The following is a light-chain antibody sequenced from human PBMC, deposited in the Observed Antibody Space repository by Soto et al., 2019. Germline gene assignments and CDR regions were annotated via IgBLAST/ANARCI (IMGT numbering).Light chain of an antibody. V-gene: IGKV3-20*01. Sequence: VLTQSPGSLSLSPGDRATLSCRASQRVSGSSLAWYQQKPGQAPRLLIYGGSNRATGVADRFSGSGSGADFTLTISRVEPEDFAVYHCQQYGNSPSFGQGTKLEIK. CDR3: QQYGNSPS. CDR1: QRVSGSS. CDR2: GGS. J-gene: IGKJ2*01.